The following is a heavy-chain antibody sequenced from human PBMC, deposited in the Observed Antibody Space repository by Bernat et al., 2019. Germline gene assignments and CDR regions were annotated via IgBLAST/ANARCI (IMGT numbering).Heavy chain of an antibody. Sequence: EVQLVESGGGLFQPGGSLRLSCAASGFTVSSNYMSWVRQAPGKGLEWVSVIYSGGSTYYADSVKGRFTISRDNSKNTLYLQMNSLRAEDTAVYYCARGYYDYVWGSYSNSFDYWGQGTLVTVSS. D-gene: IGHD3-16*01. J-gene: IGHJ4*02. CDR3: ARGYYDYVWGSYSNSFDY. CDR2: IYSGGST. V-gene: IGHV3-66*01. CDR1: GFTVSSNY.